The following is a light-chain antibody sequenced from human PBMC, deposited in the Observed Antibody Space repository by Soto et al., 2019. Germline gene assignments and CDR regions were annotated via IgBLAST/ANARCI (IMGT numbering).Light chain of an antibody. CDR2: VAS. V-gene: IGKV1-39*01. J-gene: IGKJ5*01. Sequence: DIQMTQSPSSLSASLGDRVTITGRASQSISRYLNWYQQKPGKAPNLLIYVASSLQSEVPSRFSGSGSGTDFTLTITSLQPEDFATYYCQQSYGTPITFGQGTRLEIK. CDR1: QSISRY. CDR3: QQSYGTPIT.